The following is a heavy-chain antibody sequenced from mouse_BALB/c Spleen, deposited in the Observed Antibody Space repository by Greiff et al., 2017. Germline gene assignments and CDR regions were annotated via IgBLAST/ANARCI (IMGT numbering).Heavy chain of an antibody. CDR3: ARGNAWFAY. J-gene: IGHJ3*01. CDR2: INPDSSTI. V-gene: IGHV4-1*02. CDR1: GFDFSRYW. Sequence: EVKVIESGGGLVQPGGSLKLSCAASGFDFSRYWMSWVRQAPGKGLEWIGEINPDSSTINYTPSLKDKFIISRDNAKNTLYLQMSKVRSEDTALYYCARGNAWFAYWGQGTLVTVSA.